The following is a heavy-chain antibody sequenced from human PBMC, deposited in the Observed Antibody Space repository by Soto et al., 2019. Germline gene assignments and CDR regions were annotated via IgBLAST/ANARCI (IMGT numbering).Heavy chain of an antibody. D-gene: IGHD3-10*01. CDR2: MNPNSGNS. J-gene: IGHJ4*02. V-gene: IGHV1-8*01. Sequence: QVQLVQSGTEVKEPGASVKVSCKASGYTFISYDINWVRQASGQGLEWMGWMNPNSGNSGYVQKFQGRVTMTRNTSISTAYMELSSLRSEDTAIYYCARMLVGTMVIDSWGQGTLVTVSS. CDR3: ARMLVGTMVIDS. CDR1: GYTFISYD.